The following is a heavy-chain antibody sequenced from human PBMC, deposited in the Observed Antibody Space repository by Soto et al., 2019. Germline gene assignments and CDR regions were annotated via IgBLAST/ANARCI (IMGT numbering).Heavy chain of an antibody. V-gene: IGHV3-11*01. CDR2: ISSSGSTI. Sequence: GGSLRLSCAASGFTFSDYYMSWIRQAPGKGLEWVSYISSSGSTIYYADSVKGRFTISRDNAKNSLYLQMNSLRAEDTAVYYCARGSVDGIVLMVYATAFDYWGQGTLVTVSS. J-gene: IGHJ4*02. D-gene: IGHD2-8*01. CDR1: GFTFSDYY. CDR3: ARGSVDGIVLMVYATAFDY.